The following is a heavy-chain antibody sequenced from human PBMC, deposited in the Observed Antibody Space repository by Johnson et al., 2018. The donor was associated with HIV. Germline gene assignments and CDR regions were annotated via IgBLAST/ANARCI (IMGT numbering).Heavy chain of an antibody. CDR2: IKSETDGGTT. J-gene: IGHJ3*02. CDR1: GFTFSNAW. Sequence: VQLVESGGALVKPGGSLRLSCVASGFTFSNAWLSWVRQAAGEGLEWVGRIKSETDGGTTDYAAPVKGRFTISRDDSKNTLYLQMNSLKTEDTAVYYCTTDLVLEWSEGNDAFDIWGQGTMVTVSS. CDR3: TTDLVLEWSEGNDAFDI. V-gene: IGHV3-15*02. D-gene: IGHD3-3*01.